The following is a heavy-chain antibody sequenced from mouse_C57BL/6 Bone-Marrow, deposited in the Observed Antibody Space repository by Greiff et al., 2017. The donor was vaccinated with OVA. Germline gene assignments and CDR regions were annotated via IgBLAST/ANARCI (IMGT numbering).Heavy chain of an antibody. V-gene: IGHV1-19*01. J-gene: IGHJ2*01. CDR2: INPYNGGT. CDR3: ARAGYHLDY. D-gene: IGHD2-2*01. CDR1: GYTFTDYY. Sequence: EVQLQQSGPVLVKPGASVKMSCKASGYTFTDYYMNWVTQSHGQSLEWIGVINPYNGGTSYKQKFKGKATLTVDKSSSTAYMELNSLTSEDSAVDDSARAGYHLDYWGQGTTLTVSA.